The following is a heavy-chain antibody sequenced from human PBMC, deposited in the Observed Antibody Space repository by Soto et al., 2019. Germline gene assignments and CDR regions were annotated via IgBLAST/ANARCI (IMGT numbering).Heavy chain of an antibody. CDR3: AKAGYDILTGYYFDY. J-gene: IGHJ4*02. CDR1: GFTFSSYA. D-gene: IGHD3-9*01. CDR2: ISGSGGST. V-gene: IGHV3-23*01. Sequence: GGSLRLSCAASGFTFSSYAMSWVRQAPGKGLEWFSAISGSGGSTYYADSVKGRFTISRDNSKNTLYLQMNSLRAEDTAVYYCAKAGYDILTGYYFDYWGQGTLVTVSS.